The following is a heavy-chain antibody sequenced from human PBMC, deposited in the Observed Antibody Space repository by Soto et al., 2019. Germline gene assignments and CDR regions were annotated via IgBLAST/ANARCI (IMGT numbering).Heavy chain of an antibody. CDR3: AREGARHQWLVGMADY. J-gene: IGHJ4*02. CDR2: ISYDGSNK. CDR1: GFTFSSYA. Sequence: QVQLVESGGGVVQPGRSLRLSCAASGFTFSSYAMHWVRQAPGKGLEWVAVISYDGSNKYYADSVKGRFTISRDNSKNTLYLQMNSLRAEDTAVYYCAREGARHQWLVGMADYWGQGTLVTVSS. D-gene: IGHD6-19*01. V-gene: IGHV3-30-3*01.